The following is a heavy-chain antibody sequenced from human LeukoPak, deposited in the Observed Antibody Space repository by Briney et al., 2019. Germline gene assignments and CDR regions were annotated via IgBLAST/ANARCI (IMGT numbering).Heavy chain of an antibody. D-gene: IGHD6-13*01. CDR1: GGSGGSISSSNF. CDR2: IYHSGST. Sequence: SETLSLTCAVSGGSGGSISSSNFWTWVRQPPGKGLEWIGEIYHSGSTNYNPSLKSRVTISVDKSKNQFSLKLSSVTAADTAVYYCARHVGGAAAGTEQYYYYMDVWGKGTTVTVSS. CDR3: ARHVGGAAAGTEQYYYYMDV. J-gene: IGHJ6*03. V-gene: IGHV4-4*02.